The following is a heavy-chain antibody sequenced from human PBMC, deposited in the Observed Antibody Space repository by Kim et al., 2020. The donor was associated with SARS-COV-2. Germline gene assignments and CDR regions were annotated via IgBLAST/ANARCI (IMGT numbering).Heavy chain of an antibody. V-gene: IGHV3-30*01. D-gene: IGHD3-22*01. CDR3: ARGDTSGYFYPFDY. J-gene: IGHJ4*02. Sequence: SVKGRFTISRDNSKNTLYLQMTSLRAEDTAVYYCARGDTSGYFYPFDYWGQGTLVTVSS.